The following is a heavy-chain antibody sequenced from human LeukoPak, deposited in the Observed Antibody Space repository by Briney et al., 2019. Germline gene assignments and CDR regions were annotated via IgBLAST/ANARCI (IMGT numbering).Heavy chain of an antibody. CDR2: MNPNSGNT. CDR1: GYTFTSYD. Sequence: GASVKVSCKASGYTFTSYDINWVRQATGQGLEWMGWMNPNSGNTGYAQKFQGRVTMTRNTSISTAYMELSSLRSEDTAVYYCARASLYCSSTSCYTIWFDPWGQGTLVTASS. J-gene: IGHJ5*02. D-gene: IGHD2-2*02. CDR3: ARASLYCSSTSCYTIWFDP. V-gene: IGHV1-8*01.